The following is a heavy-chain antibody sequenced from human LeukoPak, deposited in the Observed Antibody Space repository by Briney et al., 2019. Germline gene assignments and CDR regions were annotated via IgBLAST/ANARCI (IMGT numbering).Heavy chain of an antibody. CDR1: GFTFSSYA. J-gene: IGHJ6*03. V-gene: IGHV3-30*04. D-gene: IGHD6-13*01. Sequence: GSLRLSCAASGFTFSSYAMHWVRQAPGKGLEWVAVISYDGSNKYYADSVKGRFTISRDNSKNTLYLQMNSLRAEDTAVYYCARDLYSSSWYGSRNYMDVWGKGTTVTVSS. CDR3: ARDLYSSSWYGSRNYMDV. CDR2: ISYDGSNK.